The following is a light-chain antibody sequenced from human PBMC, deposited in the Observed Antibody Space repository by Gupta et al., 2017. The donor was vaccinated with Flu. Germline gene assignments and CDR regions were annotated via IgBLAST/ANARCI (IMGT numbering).Light chain of an antibody. CDR3: QQRASWPRT. V-gene: IGKV3-11*01. Sequence: DIVLTQSPATLSLSPGERATLSCSASQSVSTYLAWYQQKPGQAPRLLIYDASNRATAIPARFSGSGSGTDFTLTINNLEPEDFAAYYCQQRASWPRTFGQGTRLEIK. CDR1: QSVSTY. CDR2: DAS. J-gene: IGKJ5*01.